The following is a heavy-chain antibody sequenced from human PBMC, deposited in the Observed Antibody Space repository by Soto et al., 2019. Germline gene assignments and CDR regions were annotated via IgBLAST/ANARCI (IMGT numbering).Heavy chain of an antibody. J-gene: IGHJ3*02. Sequence: QVQLVESGGGLVKPGGSLRLSCAASGFTFSDYYMSWIRQAPGKGLEWVSYISSSSSYTNYADSVKGRFTISRDNAKNSLYLQMNSMRAEDTAVYYCARLAAVKVRDAFDIWGQGTMVTVSS. CDR3: ARLAAVKVRDAFDI. CDR1: GFTFSDYY. V-gene: IGHV3-11*05. CDR2: ISSSSSYT. D-gene: IGHD3-10*01.